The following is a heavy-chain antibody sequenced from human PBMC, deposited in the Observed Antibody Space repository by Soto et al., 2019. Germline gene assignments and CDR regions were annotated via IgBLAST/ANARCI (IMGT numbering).Heavy chain of an antibody. CDR1: GYTFTSYY. CDR3: ARDHGIVVVPAASPRYGMDA. Sequence: GASVKVSCKASGYTFTSYYMHWVRQAPGQGLEWMGIINPSGGSTSYAQKFQGRVTMTRDTSTSTVYMELSSLRSEDTAVYYCARDHGIVVVPAASPRYGMDAWGQGTTVTVSS. V-gene: IGHV1-46*01. D-gene: IGHD2-2*01. CDR2: INPSGGST. J-gene: IGHJ6*02.